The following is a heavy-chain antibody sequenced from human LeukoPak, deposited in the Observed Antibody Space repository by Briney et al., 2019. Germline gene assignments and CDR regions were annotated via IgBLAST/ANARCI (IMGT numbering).Heavy chain of an antibody. J-gene: IGHJ3*02. V-gene: IGHV1-69*06. Sequence: GASVKVSCKASGGTFSNFAISWVRQAPGQGLEWMGGIINMFGTTNYAQKFQGRVTITADKTTSIAYMDLSSLRSEDTAVYYCAKEGQWLVHAFDIWGQGTMVTVSS. D-gene: IGHD6-19*01. CDR2: IINMFGTT. CDR3: AKEGQWLVHAFDI. CDR1: GGTFSNFA.